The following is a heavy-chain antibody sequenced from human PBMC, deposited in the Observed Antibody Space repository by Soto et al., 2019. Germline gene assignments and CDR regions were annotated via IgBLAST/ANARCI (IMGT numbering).Heavy chain of an antibody. V-gene: IGHV4-39*01. CDR2: IYYSGST. CDR3: AGLYCITTTCYGQYFDQ. D-gene: IGHD2-2*01. Sequence: PSETLSLTCTVSGVSINSSNSYWGWIRQPPGKGLEWIGTIYYSGSTYYTPSLKSRVTISVDTSKNQFSLNLSSVTAADTAVYYCAGLYCITTTCYGQYFDQWGQGTLVTVSS. J-gene: IGHJ4*02. CDR1: GVSINSSNSY.